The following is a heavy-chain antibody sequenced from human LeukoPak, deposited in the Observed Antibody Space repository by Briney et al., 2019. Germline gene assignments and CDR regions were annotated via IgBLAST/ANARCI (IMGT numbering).Heavy chain of an antibody. Sequence: GRSLRLSCIASGFTFSNYGMHWVRQAPGKGLEWVANIKQDGSEKYYVDSVKGRFTISRDNAKNSLYLQMNSLRAEDTAVYYCAREVLEPYYYYMDVWGKGTTVTVSS. D-gene: IGHD1-1*01. CDR3: AREVLEPYYYYMDV. CDR1: GFTFSNYG. CDR2: IKQDGSEK. V-gene: IGHV3-7*01. J-gene: IGHJ6*03.